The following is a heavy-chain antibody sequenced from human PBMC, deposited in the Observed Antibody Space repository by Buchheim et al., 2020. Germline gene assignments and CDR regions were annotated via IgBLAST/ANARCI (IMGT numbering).Heavy chain of an antibody. V-gene: IGHV3-30*03. CDR2: ISYDGSNK. D-gene: IGHD6-13*01. CDR1: GFTFSSYG. Sequence: QVQLGESGGGVVQPGRSLRLSCAASGFTFSSYGMHWVRQAPGKGLEWVAAISYDGSNKYYVDSVKGRFTISRDNSKNTLYLQMNSLRTEDTALYYCSGAAAGTYAWFDPWGQGTL. CDR3: SGAAAGTYAWFDP. J-gene: IGHJ5*02.